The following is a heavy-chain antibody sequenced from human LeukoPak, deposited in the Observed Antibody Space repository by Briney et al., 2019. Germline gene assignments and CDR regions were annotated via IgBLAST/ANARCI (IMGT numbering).Heavy chain of an antibody. CDR3: ARVAVVTATPFDY. V-gene: IGHV1-2*06. J-gene: IGHJ4*02. Sequence: ASVKVSCKASGYTFTGYYMHWVRQVPGQGLEWMGRINPNSGGTNYAQKFQGRVTMTRDTSISTAYMELSRLRSDDTAVYYCARVAVVTATPFDYWGQGTLVTVSS. CDR2: INPNSGGT. D-gene: IGHD2-21*02. CDR1: GYTFTGYY.